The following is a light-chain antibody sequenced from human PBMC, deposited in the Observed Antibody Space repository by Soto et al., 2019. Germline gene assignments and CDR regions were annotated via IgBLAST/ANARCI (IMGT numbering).Light chain of an antibody. CDR1: QSISSY. V-gene: IGKV1-39*01. Sequence: DIQMTQSPSSLSASVGDRVTITCRASQSISSYLNWYQQKPGKAPKLLIYAASSLQSGVPSRFSGSGSGTDFTLTISSLQPEDFATYYCQQSYPFGQGTRLEIK. CDR2: AAS. CDR3: QQSYP. J-gene: IGKJ5*01.